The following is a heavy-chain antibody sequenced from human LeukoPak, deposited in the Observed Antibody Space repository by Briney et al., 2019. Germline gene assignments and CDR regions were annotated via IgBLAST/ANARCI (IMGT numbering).Heavy chain of an antibody. V-gene: IGHV4-34*01. CDR3: ARFYDSTGSNWFDP. J-gene: IGHJ5*02. CDR2: INHSGST. CDR1: GGSFSGYY. D-gene: IGHD3-22*01. Sequence: SETLSLTCAVYGGSFSGYYWSWIRQPPGKGLEWIGEINHSGSTNYNPSLKSRVTISVDTSKNQFSLKLSSVTAADTAVYYCARFYDSTGSNWFDPWGQGILVTVSS.